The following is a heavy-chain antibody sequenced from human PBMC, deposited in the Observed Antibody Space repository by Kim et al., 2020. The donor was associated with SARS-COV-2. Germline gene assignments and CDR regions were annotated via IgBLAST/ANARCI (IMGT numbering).Heavy chain of an antibody. CDR1: GYTFTSYA. J-gene: IGHJ6*02. CDR2: INTNTGNP. Sequence: ASVKVSCKASGYTFTSYAMNWVRQAPGQGLEWMGWINTNTGNPTYAQGFTGRFVFSLDTSVSTAYLQISSLKAEDTAVYYCAREFPLGGSYYYYYGMDVWGQGTTVTVSS. D-gene: IGHD1-26*01. CDR3: AREFPLGGSYYYYYGMDV. V-gene: IGHV7-4-1*02.